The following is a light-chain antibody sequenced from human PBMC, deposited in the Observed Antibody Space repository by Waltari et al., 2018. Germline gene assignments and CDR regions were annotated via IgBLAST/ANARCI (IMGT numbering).Light chain of an antibody. V-gene: IGKV5-2*01. CDR2: EAS. Sequence: TTLTQSPAFVSATPVDTVTIFCKASRDIDDDMNWFQQSAGESPLFIIQEASTLVPGVSRRFSGSGYGTDFTLTITNIGSEDAAYYFCLQHDDFPLTFGGGTKVEI. CDR1: RDIDDD. J-gene: IGKJ4*01. CDR3: LQHDDFPLT.